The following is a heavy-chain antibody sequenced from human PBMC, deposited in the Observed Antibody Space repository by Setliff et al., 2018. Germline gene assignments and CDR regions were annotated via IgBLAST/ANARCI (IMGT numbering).Heavy chain of an antibody. CDR3: AREGVHTRSSTDYHYYMDV. CDR1: GDSFSNYA. CDR2: LIPMFGTP. J-gene: IGHJ6*03. D-gene: IGHD1-26*01. Sequence: GASVKVSCKASGDSFSNYAISWVRQAPGQGLEWMGGLIPMFGTPGYAQKFQDRVTITTDESTSTAYMELNSLTSEDTAVYYCAREGVHTRSSTDYHYYMDVWGRGTTVTVSS. V-gene: IGHV1-69*05.